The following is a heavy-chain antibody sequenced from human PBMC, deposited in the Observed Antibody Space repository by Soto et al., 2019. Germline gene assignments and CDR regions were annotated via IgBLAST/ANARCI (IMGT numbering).Heavy chain of an antibody. V-gene: IGHV3-21*01. CDR1: GFTFSSYS. CDR2: ISSSSSYI. Sequence: EVQLVESGGGLVKPGGSLRLSCAASGFTFSSYSMNWVRQAPGKGLEWVSSISSSSSYIYYADSVKGRFTISRDNAKNSLYLQINSLRAEDTAVYYCARDPTAVRGVIPYWGQGTLVTVSS. D-gene: IGHD3-10*01. CDR3: ARDPTAVRGVIPY. J-gene: IGHJ4*02.